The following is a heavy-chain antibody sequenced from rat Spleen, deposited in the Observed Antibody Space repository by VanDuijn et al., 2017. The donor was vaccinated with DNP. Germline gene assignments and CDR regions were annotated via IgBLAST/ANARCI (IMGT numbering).Heavy chain of an antibody. V-gene: IGHV5-58*01. J-gene: IGHJ2*01. Sequence: EVLLVETGGGLVQPGRSLKLSCVASGFTFSSYWMYWIRQAQGKGLEWVASINTNGGTAYYPDSVKGRFTISRDNAENTVYLQMSSLRSEDTATYYCAKDRYGYNFDYWGQGVMVTVSS. CDR1: GFTFSSYW. CDR3: AKDRYGYNFDY. D-gene: IGHD1-4*01. CDR2: INTNGGTA.